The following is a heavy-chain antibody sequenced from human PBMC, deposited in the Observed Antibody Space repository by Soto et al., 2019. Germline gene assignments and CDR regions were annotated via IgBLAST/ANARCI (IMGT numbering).Heavy chain of an antibody. CDR3: AHNLGQSPPGY. Sequence: GLDLEWLTLIYWDDDRRYSPSLKSRLTITKDTSKNQVVLIMTDMDPVDTATYYCAHNLGQSPPGYWGQGSLVTVSS. J-gene: IGHJ4*02. CDR2: IYWDDDR. D-gene: IGHD3-16*01. V-gene: IGHV2-5*02.